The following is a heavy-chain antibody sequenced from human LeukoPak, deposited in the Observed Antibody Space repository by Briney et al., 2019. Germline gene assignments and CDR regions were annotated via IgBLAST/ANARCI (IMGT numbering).Heavy chain of an antibody. J-gene: IGHJ3*02. CDR3: ARQFDGSHPNAFDI. CDR2: TWYDGSYK. V-gene: IGHV3-33*01. CDR1: GFTFSTYG. D-gene: IGHD1-26*01. Sequence: GGSLRLSCAASGFTFSTYGMHWVRQAPGKRLEWVAITWYDGSYKYYGDSVKGRFTISRDNSKNTLYLQMASLRVEDTAVYYCARQFDGSHPNAFDIWGQGTMVTVSS.